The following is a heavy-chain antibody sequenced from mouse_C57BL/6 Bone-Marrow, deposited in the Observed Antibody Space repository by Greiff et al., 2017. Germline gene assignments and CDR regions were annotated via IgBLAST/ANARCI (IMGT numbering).Heavy chain of an antibody. V-gene: IGHV1-19*01. Sequence: VQLQQSGPVLVKPGASVKMSCKASGYTFTDYYMNWVKQSHGKSLEWIGVINPYNGGTSYNQKFKGKATLTVDKSSSTAYMELNSLTSEDSAVYYCARRVLRWWYFDGWGTGTTVTVSS. J-gene: IGHJ1*03. CDR3: ARRVLRWWYFDG. CDR1: GYTFTDYY. CDR2: INPYNGGT. D-gene: IGHD1-1*01.